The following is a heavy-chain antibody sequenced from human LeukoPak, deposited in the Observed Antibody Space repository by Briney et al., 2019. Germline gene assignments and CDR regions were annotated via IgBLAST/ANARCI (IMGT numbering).Heavy chain of an antibody. J-gene: IGHJ4*02. D-gene: IGHD1-26*01. Sequence: GGSLRLSCAASGFTFSSYSMNWVRQAPGKGLEWVAFIHYDGTNKHYVDSVRGRFTISRDNSKNTLYLQMNSLRAEDTAVYYCAKDPKWELRGYYFDYWGQGTLVTVSS. CDR2: IHYDGTNK. V-gene: IGHV3-30*02. CDR3: AKDPKWELRGYYFDY. CDR1: GFTFSSYS.